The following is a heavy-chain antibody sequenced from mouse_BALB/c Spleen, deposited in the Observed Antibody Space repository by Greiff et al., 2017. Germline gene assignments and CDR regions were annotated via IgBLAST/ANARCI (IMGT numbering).Heavy chain of an antibody. CDR1: GFTFSSYT. CDR2: ISSGGSYT. V-gene: IGHV5-6-4*01. J-gene: IGHJ2*01. CDR3: TRGLLRLRGENY. D-gene: IGHD1-2*01. Sequence: VQLKESGGGLVKPGGSLKLSCAASGFTFSSYTMSWVRQTPEKRLEWVATISSGGSYTYYPDSVKGRFTISRDNAKNTLYLQMSSLKSEDTAMYYCTRGLLRLRGENYWGQGTTLTVSS.